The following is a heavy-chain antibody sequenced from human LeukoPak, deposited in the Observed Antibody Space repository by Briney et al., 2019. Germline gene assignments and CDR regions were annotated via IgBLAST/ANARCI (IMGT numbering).Heavy chain of an antibody. D-gene: IGHD6-6*01. CDR3: AVIAARPYYFDY. CDR2: IPSTGGST. CDR1: GFTFSSYA. Sequence: GGSLRLSCAASGFTFSSYAMSWVRQAPGKGLEWVSSIPSTGGSTYYADSVKGRFTISRDNSKNTLYLQMNSLRAEGTAVYYCAVIAARPYYFDYWGQGTLVTVSS. V-gene: IGHV3-23*01. J-gene: IGHJ4*02.